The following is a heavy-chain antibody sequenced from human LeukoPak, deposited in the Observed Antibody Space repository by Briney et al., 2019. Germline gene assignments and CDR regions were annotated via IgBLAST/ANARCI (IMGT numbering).Heavy chain of an antibody. D-gene: IGHD1-26*01. CDR1: GFTFSSYS. J-gene: IGHJ4*02. CDR2: ISSSSSYI. Sequence: GGSLRLSCAASGFTFSSYSMNWVRQAPGKGLEWVSPISSSSSYIYYADSVKGRFTISRDNAKNSLYLQMNSLRAEDTAVYYCARVGSGSYYVDYWGQGTLVAVSS. CDR3: ARVGSGSYYVDY. V-gene: IGHV3-21*01.